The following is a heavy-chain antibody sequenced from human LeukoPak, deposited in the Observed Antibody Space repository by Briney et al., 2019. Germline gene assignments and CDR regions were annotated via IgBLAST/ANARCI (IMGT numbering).Heavy chain of an antibody. D-gene: IGHD3-10*01. CDR3: ARGPMVRGPHTL. Sequence: SETLSLTCTVSGGSISSYYWSWIRQPAGKGLEWIGRIYTSGSANYNPSLKSRVTMSVDTSKNQFSLKLSSVTAADTAVYYCARGPMVRGPHTLWGQGTLVTVSS. CDR1: GGSISSYY. J-gene: IGHJ4*02. CDR2: IYTSGSA. V-gene: IGHV4-4*07.